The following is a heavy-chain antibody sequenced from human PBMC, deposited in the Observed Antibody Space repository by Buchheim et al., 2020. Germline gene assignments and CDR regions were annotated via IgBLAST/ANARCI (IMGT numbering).Heavy chain of an antibody. CDR1: GYTFTGYY. CDR2: INPNSGGT. J-gene: IGHJ6*02. V-gene: IGHV1-2*02. D-gene: IGHD3-3*01. CDR3: ARCSRFLEWLPDYYYYGMDV. Sequence: QVQLVQSGAEVKKPGASVKVSCKASGYTFTGYYMHWVRQAPGQGLEWMGWINPNSGGTNYAQKFQGRVTMTRNTSISTAYMELSSLRSEDTAVYYCARCSRFLEWLPDYYYYGMDVWGQGTT.